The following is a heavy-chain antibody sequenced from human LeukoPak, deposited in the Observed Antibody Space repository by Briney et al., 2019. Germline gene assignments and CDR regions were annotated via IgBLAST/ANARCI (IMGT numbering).Heavy chain of an antibody. CDR2: ISSSGSTI. Sequence: GGSLRLSCAASGFTFSSYGMHWVRQAPGKGLEWVSYISSSGSTIYYADSVKGRFSISRDNAKNSLYLQVNSLRVEDTAVYYCARGPMFRGVIIRRSKSGYFDYWGQGTLVTVSS. CDR1: GFTFSSYG. V-gene: IGHV3-48*04. D-gene: IGHD3-10*01. J-gene: IGHJ4*02. CDR3: ARGPMFRGVIIRRSKSGYFDY.